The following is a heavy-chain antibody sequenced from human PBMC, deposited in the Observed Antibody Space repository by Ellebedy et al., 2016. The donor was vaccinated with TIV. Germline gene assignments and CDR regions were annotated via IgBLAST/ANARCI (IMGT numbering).Heavy chain of an antibody. CDR1: GYIFTSYD. Sequence: ASVKVSCXASGYIFTSYDINWVRQATGQGPEWMGWMDPNSGNAGYAQRLQGRVTMTTNNSINTAYMELSGLTSEDTAVYYCARGEGAVTTWYYYMDVWGKGTTVTVSS. J-gene: IGHJ6*03. CDR2: MDPNSGNA. D-gene: IGHD4-17*01. V-gene: IGHV1-8*01. CDR3: ARGEGAVTTWYYYMDV.